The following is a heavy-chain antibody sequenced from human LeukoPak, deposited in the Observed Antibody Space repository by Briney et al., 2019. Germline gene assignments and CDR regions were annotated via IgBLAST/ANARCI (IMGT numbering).Heavy chain of an antibody. J-gene: IGHJ6*03. CDR1: GGSISSSSYY. V-gene: IGHV4-39*07. CDR3: AREKIGTGTVLGKDYYYMDV. Sequence: SETLSLTCTVSGGSISSSSYYWGWIRQPPGKGLEWIGNIYYSGSTYCNPSLKSRVTISVDTSKNQFSLRLRSVTAADTAMYYCAREKIGTGTVLGKDYYYMDVWGKGTTVTVSS. CDR2: IYYSGST. D-gene: IGHD3-16*01.